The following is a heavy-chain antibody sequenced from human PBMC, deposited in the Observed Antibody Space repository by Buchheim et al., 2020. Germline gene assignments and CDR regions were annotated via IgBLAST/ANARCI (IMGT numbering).Heavy chain of an antibody. CDR2: ISYDGSNK. Sequence: QVQLVESGGGVVQPGRSLRLSCAASGFTFSSYGMHWVRQAPGKGLEWVAVISYDGSNKYYADSVKGRFTISRDNSKNTLYLQMNSLRAEDTAVYYCARDQGITIFPDAFDIWGQGT. J-gene: IGHJ3*02. CDR1: GFTFSSYG. CDR3: ARDQGITIFPDAFDI. D-gene: IGHD3-9*01. V-gene: IGHV3-30*03.